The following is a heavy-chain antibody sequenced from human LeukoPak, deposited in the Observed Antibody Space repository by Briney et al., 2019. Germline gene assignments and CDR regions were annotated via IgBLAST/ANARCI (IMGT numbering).Heavy chain of an antibody. CDR3: ARVNYGGKPAAFDI. V-gene: IGHV1-46*01. CDR1: GYTFTRYF. J-gene: IGHJ3*02. CDR2: INPSGGST. Sequence: ASVKVSCKASGYTFTRYFMHWVRQAPGQGLEWMGIINPSGGSTTYAQKFQGRVTMTRDMSPSTAYMELRSLRSDDTAVYYCARVNYGGKPAAFDIWGQGTMVTVSS. D-gene: IGHD4-23*01.